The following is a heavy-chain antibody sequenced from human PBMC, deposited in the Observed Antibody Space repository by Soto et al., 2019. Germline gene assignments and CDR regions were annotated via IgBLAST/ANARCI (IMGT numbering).Heavy chain of an antibody. CDR3: ARCRDAFGFDS. Sequence: SETLSLTCTVSGGSISSYYWSWIRQPPGKGLEWIGYIYYSGSTNYNPSLKSRVTISVDTSKNQFSLKLSSVTAADTAVYYCARCRDAFGFDSWGQGTLVTVSS. CDR2: IYYSGST. CDR1: GGSISSYY. D-gene: IGHD2-2*01. V-gene: IGHV4-59*01. J-gene: IGHJ4*02.